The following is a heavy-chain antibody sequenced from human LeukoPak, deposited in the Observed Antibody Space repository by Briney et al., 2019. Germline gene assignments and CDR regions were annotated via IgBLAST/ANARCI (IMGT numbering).Heavy chain of an antibody. J-gene: IGHJ4*02. CDR2: ISSSSDYI. V-gene: IGHV3-21*01. CDR1: GFTFSSHW. D-gene: IGHD2-8*01. CDR3: TRGTDGLWDF. Sequence: GGSLRLSCAASGFTFSSHWMHWVRQAPGKGLQWVSSISSSSDYIFYADSVKGRFTISRDNAKNSLYLQMNSLRAEDTAVYYCTRGTDGLWDFWGQGTLVTVSS.